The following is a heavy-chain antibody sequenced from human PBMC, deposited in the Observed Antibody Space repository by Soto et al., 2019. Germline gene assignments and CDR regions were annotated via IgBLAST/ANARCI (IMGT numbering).Heavy chain of an antibody. CDR2: IIPIFGTA. D-gene: IGHD2-2*01. CDR1: GGTFSSYA. V-gene: IGHV1-69*01. J-gene: IGHJ6*02. CDR3: ARYCSSTSCEPPLRGYYYGMDV. Sequence: QVQLVQSGAEVKKPGSSVKVSCKASGGTFSSYAISWVRQAPGQGLEWMGGIIPIFGTANYAQKFQGRVTITADESTSTAYMELSSLRSEDTAVYYCARYCSSTSCEPPLRGYYYGMDVWGQGTTVTVSS.